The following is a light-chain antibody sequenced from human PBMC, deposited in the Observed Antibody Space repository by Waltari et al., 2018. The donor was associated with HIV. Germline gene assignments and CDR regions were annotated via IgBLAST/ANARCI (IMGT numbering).Light chain of an antibody. V-gene: IGKV3-15*01. CDR1: QSVDTN. Sequence: IVVTQSPATLSVSPGERVTLSCRTSQSVDTNLAWYQQKPGQAPSLLIYGASIRATGIPARFSGSGSGTEFTLTISSLQSEDFAVYYCQHYPRTFGQGTRVEIK. CDR2: GAS. CDR3: QHYPRT. J-gene: IGKJ1*01.